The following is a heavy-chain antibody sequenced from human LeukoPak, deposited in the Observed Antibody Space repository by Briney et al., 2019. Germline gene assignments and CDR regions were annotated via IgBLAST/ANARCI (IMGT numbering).Heavy chain of an antibody. CDR2: IGDDGSST. CDR3: ARAWDY. V-gene: IGHV3-74*01. J-gene: IGHJ4*02. Sequence: GGSLRLSCAASGFTLSNYWMDWVRQAAGKGLVWVSRIGDDGSSTNYADSVKGRFTVSRDNAKNTLYLQMNSLRAEDTAVYYCARAWDYWGQGTLVTVSS. CDR1: GFTLSNYW.